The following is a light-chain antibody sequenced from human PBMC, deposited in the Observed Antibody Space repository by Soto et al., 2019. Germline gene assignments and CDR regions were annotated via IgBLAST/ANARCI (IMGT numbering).Light chain of an antibody. CDR2: LGS. J-gene: IGKJ2*01. CDR3: LAALQTPPYT. Sequence: DIVMTQSPLSLPVTPGEPASISCRSSQSLRHSNGYNYLDWYLQKPGQSPQLLIYLGSNRASGVPDRVRGRGSGTDFSPKISRVGAEDVGVFDCLAALQTPPYTVGQGTKLEIK. V-gene: IGKV2-28*01. CDR1: QSLRHSNGYNY.